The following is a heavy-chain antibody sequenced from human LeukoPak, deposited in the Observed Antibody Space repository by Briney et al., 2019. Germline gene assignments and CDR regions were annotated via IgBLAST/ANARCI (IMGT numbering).Heavy chain of an antibody. J-gene: IGHJ2*01. V-gene: IGHV1-24*01. D-gene: IGHD2-21*02. CDR2: FDPEDGET. Sequence: ASVKVSCKVSGYTLTELSMHWVRQAPGKGLEWMGGFDPEDGETIYAQKFQGRVTMTEDTSTDTAYMELSSLRSEGTAVYYCATAAYCGGDCYPDWYFDLWGRGTLVTVSS. CDR1: GYTLTELS. CDR3: ATAAYCGGDCYPDWYFDL.